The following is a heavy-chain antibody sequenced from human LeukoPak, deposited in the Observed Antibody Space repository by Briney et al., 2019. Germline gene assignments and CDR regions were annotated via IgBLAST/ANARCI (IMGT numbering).Heavy chain of an antibody. V-gene: IGHV1-2*02. CDR3: ARELQSGDNAFDI. J-gene: IGHJ3*02. D-gene: IGHD3-10*01. Sequence: ASVKVSCKASGYIFTGYYMHWVRQAPGQGLEWMGWINPNSGGTNYAQKFQGRVTMTRDMSTSTVYMELSSLRSEDTAVYYCARELQSGDNAFDIWGQGTMVTVSS. CDR2: INPNSGGT. CDR1: GYIFTGYY.